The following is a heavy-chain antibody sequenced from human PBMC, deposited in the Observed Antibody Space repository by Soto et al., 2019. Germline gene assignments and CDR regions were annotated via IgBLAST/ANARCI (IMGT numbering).Heavy chain of an antibody. CDR2: MSYDGSSK. CDR1: GFNFSSFG. Sequence: QVQLVESGGGVVQPGSSLRLSCAASGFNFSSFGMHWVRQAPGKGLEWVALMSYDGSSKYYQDSLKGRFIISRDKSKNTLYLQMSSLRVEDTAVYYCAKDRGWSSADLEYWGQGTLVTVSS. D-gene: IGHD6-19*01. J-gene: IGHJ4*02. CDR3: AKDRGWSSADLEY. V-gene: IGHV3-30*18.